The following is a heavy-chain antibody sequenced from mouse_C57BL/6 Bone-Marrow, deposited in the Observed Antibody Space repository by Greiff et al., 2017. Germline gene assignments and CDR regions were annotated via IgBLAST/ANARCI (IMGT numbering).Heavy chain of an antibody. D-gene: IGHD2-13*01. V-gene: IGHV5-9-1*02. Sequence: DVMLVESGEGLVKPGGSLKLSCAASGFTFSSYAMSWVRQTPEKRLEWVAYISSGGDYIYYADTVKGRFTISRDNARNTLYLQMSSLKSEDTAMYYCTRGGDYFSYWYFDVWGTGTTVTVSS. CDR3: TRGGDYFSYWYFDV. CDR2: ISSGGDYI. J-gene: IGHJ1*03. CDR1: GFTFSSYA.